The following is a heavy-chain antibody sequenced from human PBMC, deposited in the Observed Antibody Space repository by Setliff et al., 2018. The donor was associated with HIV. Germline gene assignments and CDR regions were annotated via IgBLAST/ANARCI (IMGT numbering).Heavy chain of an antibody. J-gene: IGHJ3*02. CDR1: DYTFTSYW. V-gene: IGHV5-51*01. D-gene: IGHD6-13*01. Sequence: GESLKISCKAVDYTFTSYWIGWVRQMPGEGLEWMGIIYPEDSNIKYNPSFQNQVTISADKSISTAYLQVHNLKASDTATYYCARRDGRSMNAFEIWGPGAMVTVSS. CDR3: ARRDGRSMNAFEI. CDR2: IYPEDSNI.